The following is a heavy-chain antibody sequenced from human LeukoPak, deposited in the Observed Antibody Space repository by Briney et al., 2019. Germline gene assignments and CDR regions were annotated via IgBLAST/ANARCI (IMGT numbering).Heavy chain of an antibody. J-gene: IGHJ3*02. CDR2: IYSGGST. CDR3: AGVQYSGSYSDAFDI. V-gene: IGHV3-66*01. D-gene: IGHD1-26*01. Sequence: GGSLRLSCAASGFTVSSNFMSWVRQAPGKGLEWVSVIYSGGSTYYADSVKGRFTISRDNSKNTLYLQMNSLRAEDTAVYYCAGVQYSGSYSDAFDIWGQGIMVTVSS. CDR1: GFTVSSNF.